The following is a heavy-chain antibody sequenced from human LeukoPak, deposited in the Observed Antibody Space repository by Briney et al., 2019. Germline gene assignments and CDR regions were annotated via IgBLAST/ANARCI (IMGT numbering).Heavy chain of an antibody. D-gene: IGHD3-22*01. CDR2: ISNDGSNK. J-gene: IGHJ4*02. V-gene: IGHV3-30*18. CDR3: AKDYYYDSSAFPDY. Sequence: GGSLRLSCAASGFILSDHYMDWVRQAPGKGLEWVAAISNDGSNKYYADSVKGRFTISRDNSKNTLYLQMNSLRAEDTAVFYCAKDYYYDSSAFPDYWGQGTLVTVSS. CDR1: GFILSDHY.